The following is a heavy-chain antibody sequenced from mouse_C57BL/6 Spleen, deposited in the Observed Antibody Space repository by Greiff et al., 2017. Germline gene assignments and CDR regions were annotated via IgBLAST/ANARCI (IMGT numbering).Heavy chain of an antibody. CDR2: IYPGSGNT. CDR3: ARDYSNYDPWFAY. CDR1: GYTFTDYY. D-gene: IGHD2-5*01. V-gene: IGHV1-76*01. J-gene: IGHJ3*01. Sequence: VQLQQSGAELVRPGASVKLSCKASGYTFTDYYINWVKQRPGQGLEWIARIYPGSGNTYYNEKFKGKATLTAEKSSSTAYMQLSSLTSEDSAVYFCARDYSNYDPWFAYWGQGTLVTVSA.